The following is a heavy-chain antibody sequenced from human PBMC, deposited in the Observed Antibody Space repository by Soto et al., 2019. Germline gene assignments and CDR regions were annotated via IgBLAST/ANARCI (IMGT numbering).Heavy chain of an antibody. CDR3: VRSSGGAFDI. V-gene: IGHV3-9*01. J-gene: IGHJ3*02. CDR1: GFIFDRYS. Sequence: AGGSLRLSCAGSGFIFDRYSMYWVRQAPGKGLEWVSGISWNSGDIDYVDSVKGRFTISRDNANNALYLQMNSLRPQDTALYYCVRSSGGAFDIWGQGTVVTVSS. CDR2: ISWNSGDI. D-gene: IGHD6-6*01.